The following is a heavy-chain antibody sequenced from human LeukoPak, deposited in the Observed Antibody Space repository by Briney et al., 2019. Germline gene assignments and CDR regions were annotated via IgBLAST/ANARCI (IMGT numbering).Heavy chain of an antibody. CDR2: ISGSGGST. V-gene: IGHV3-23*01. CDR1: GFTFSSYA. Sequence: GGSLRLSCSASGFTFSSYAMSWVRQAPGKGLEWVSAISGSGGSTYYADSVKGRFTISRDNSKSTLYLQMNSLRGEDTAVYYCATQVRDPDYWGQGTLVTVSS. CDR3: ATQVRDPDY. J-gene: IGHJ4*02.